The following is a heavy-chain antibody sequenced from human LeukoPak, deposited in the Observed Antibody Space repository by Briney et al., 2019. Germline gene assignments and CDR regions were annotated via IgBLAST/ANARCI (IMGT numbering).Heavy chain of an antibody. J-gene: IGHJ4*02. CDR1: GFTFSSYG. CDR2: ISYDGSNK. CDR3: AKALDPKYGDYGDY. Sequence: GRSLRLSCAASGFTFSSYGMHWVRQAPGKGLEWVAVISYDGSNKYYAGSVKGRFTISRDNSKNTLYLQMNSLRAEDTAVYYCAKALDPKYGDYGDYWGQGTLVTVSS. D-gene: IGHD4-17*01. V-gene: IGHV3-30*18.